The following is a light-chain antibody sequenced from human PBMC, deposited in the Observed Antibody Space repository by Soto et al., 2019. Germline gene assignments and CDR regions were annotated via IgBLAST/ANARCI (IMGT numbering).Light chain of an antibody. CDR3: QQFNNRPLT. CDR2: SAS. Sequence: EIVLTQSPGTLSLSPGERATLSCRASQSVGSDYLAWYQQKPGQAPRLLIYSASTRATGIPARFSGSGSGTEFTLTISSLQSEDFAVYYCQQFNNRPLTFGGGTKVDIK. V-gene: IGKV3-15*01. J-gene: IGKJ4*01. CDR1: QSVGSD.